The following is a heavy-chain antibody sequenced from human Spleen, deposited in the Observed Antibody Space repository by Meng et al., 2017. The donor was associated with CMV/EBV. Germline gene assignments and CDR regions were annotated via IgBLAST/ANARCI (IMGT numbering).Heavy chain of an antibody. Sequence: QLRVQPWWLGLLTPPATLSLPCTVSVGSIRSGDYSWSWIRQPPGKGLEWIGYIYYSGSTYYNPSLKSRVTISVDTSKNQFSLKLSSVTAADTAVYYCARPRAGQTGWFDPWGQGTLVTVSS. CDR1: VGSIRSGDYS. D-gene: IGHD3-10*01. CDR2: IYYSGST. CDR3: ARPRAGQTGWFDP. V-gene: IGHV4-30-4*08. J-gene: IGHJ5*02.